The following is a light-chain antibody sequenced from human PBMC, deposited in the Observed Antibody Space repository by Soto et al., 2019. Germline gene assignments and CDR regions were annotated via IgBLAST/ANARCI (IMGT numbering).Light chain of an antibody. CDR2: GAS. J-gene: IGKJ1*01. Sequence: EILLTQSPGTLSLSPGERATLSCRASQSINNNYLAWYQQKRGQAPRLLIYGASSRATGIPDGFSGSGSGTDFALTISRREPEDLAVYYCQQDGGSPRTFGQGTKVEIK. V-gene: IGKV3-20*01. CDR3: QQDGGSPRT. CDR1: QSINNNY.